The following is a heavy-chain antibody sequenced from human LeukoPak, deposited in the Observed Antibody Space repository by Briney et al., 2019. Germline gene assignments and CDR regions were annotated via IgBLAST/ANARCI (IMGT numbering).Heavy chain of an antibody. D-gene: IGHD2-8*01. J-gene: IGHJ6*02. CDR3: VKRSGGRSAATNGDYYYGMDV. CDR1: GFTFSSYG. V-gene: IGHV3-30*02. CDR2: IWYDGSNK. Sequence: GGFLRLSCAASGFTFSSYGMHWVRQAPGKGLEWVAVIWYDGSNKYYADSVKGRFTISRDNSKNSLYLQMNSLRTEDTALYHCVKRSGGRSAATNGDYYYGMDVWGLGTTVTVSS.